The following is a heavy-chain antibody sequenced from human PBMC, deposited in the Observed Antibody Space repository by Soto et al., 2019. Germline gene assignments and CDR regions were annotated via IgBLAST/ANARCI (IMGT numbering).Heavy chain of an antibody. Sequence: QMQLVESGGGVVQPGGSLRLSCAAAGFTFSSSGMHWVRQAPGKGLEWVAVTSFDGSSGYYADSVRGRFTISRDNSNNTLYLQMNSLRAEDTAVYYCAKSPPAVAGYFDYWGQGTLVTVSS. CDR1: GFTFSSSG. J-gene: IGHJ4*02. V-gene: IGHV3-30*18. CDR3: AKSPPAVAGYFDY. D-gene: IGHD6-19*01. CDR2: TSFDGSSG.